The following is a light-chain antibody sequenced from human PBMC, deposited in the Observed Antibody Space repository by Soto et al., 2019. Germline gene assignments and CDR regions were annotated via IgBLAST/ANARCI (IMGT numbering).Light chain of an antibody. V-gene: IGKV3-15*01. CDR3: LQYHNLWA. J-gene: IGKJ1*01. Sequence: IVMTQSPATLSVSPGERATLSCRASQNIYNNIAWYQHRPGQAPRLLIYRASTRATGVPARFSGSGFETEYTLTISSPQSEDFAIYSCLQYHNLWAFGQGTKVEIK. CDR1: QNIYNN. CDR2: RAS.